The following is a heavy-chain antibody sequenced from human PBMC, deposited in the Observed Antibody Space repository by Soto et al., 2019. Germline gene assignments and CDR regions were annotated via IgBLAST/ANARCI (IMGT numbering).Heavy chain of an antibody. Sequence: SQTLSLTCAISGDSVSSSSAAWNWIRQSPSRGLEWLGRTYYRSKWYNDYAVSVKSRITINPDTSKNQFSLQLNSVTPEDTAVYYCARALGAPDYYGSGSYPYYYYYYMDVWGKGTTVTVSS. J-gene: IGHJ6*03. CDR2: TYYRSKWYN. D-gene: IGHD3-10*01. CDR3: ARALGAPDYYGSGSYPYYYYYYMDV. V-gene: IGHV6-1*01. CDR1: GDSVSSSSAA.